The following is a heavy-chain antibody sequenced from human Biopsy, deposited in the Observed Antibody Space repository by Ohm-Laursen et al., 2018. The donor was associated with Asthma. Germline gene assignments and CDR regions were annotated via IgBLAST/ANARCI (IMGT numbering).Heavy chain of an antibody. V-gene: IGHV3-9*01. J-gene: IGHJ4*02. Sequence: SLRLSCADSVLTLDAYVIHWVRPAPGKGMAWVYGISWNSGSIGYADFVKGRFTISRDNANNSLYRQMNSLRAEDTALYYCAKGEGELLESNFDYWGQGTLVTVSS. CDR2: ISWNSGSI. CDR3: AKGEGELLESNFDY. D-gene: IGHD1-26*01. CDR1: VLTLDAYV.